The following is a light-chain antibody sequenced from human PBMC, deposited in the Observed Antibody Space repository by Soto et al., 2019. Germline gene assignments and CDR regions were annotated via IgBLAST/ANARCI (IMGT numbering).Light chain of an antibody. CDR2: EDN. CDR3: QSSVV. V-gene: IGLV6-57*04. Sequence: NFMLTQPHSVSESPGKTVTISCTRSSGSIASNYVQWYQQRPGSAPTTVIYEDNQRPSGVPDRFSGSIDSSSNSASLTISGLTTEDEADYYCQSSVVFGGGTKVTVL. CDR1: SGSIASNY. J-gene: IGLJ2*01.